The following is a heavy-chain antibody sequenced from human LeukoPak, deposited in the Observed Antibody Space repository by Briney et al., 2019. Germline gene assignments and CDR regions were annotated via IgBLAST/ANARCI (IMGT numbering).Heavy chain of an antibody. CDR2: IKQDGSEK. J-gene: IGHJ5*02. CDR3: ARDLPPRSWYEVSWFDP. CDR1: GFTFSSYA. D-gene: IGHD6-13*01. Sequence: PGGSLRLSCAASGFTFSSYAMSWVRQAPGKGLEWVANIKQDGSEKYYVDSVKGRFTISRDNAKNSLYLQMNSLRAEDTAVYYCARDLPPRSWYEVSWFDPWGQGTLVTVSS. V-gene: IGHV3-7*01.